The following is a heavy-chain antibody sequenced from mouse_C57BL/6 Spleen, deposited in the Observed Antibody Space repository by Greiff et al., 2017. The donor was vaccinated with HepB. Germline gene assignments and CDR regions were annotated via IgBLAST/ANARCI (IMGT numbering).Heavy chain of an antibody. CDR3: ARHGQRGDYLDY. V-gene: IGHV5-6*01. CDR2: ISSGGSYT. D-gene: IGHD3-2*01. CDR1: GFTFSSYG. Sequence: EVKLMESGGDLVKPGGSLKLSCAASGFTFSSYGMSWVRQTPDKRLEWVATISSGGSYTYYPDSVKGRFTIPRDNAKNTLDLQMSSLKSEETAMYYCARHGQRGDYLDYGGKGTTLTVSS. J-gene: IGHJ2*01.